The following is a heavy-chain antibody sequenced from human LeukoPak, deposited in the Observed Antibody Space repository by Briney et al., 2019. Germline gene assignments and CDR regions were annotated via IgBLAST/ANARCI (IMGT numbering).Heavy chain of an antibody. CDR3: AKAGDRDLVGALYYFDY. V-gene: IGHV3-23*01. J-gene: IGHJ4*02. CDR2: ISGSGGSI. Sequence: PGGTLRLSCAASGFTFSSYGMSWVRQAPGKGLEWVSAISGSGGSIYYADSVKGRFTLSRDNSKNTLYLQMNGLKPEDTAVYYCAKAGDRDLVGALYYFDYWGQGTLVTVSS. D-gene: IGHD1-26*01. CDR1: GFTFSSYG.